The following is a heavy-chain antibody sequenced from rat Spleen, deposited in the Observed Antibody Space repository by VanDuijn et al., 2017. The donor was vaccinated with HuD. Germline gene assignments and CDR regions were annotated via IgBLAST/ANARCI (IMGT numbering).Heavy chain of an antibody. V-gene: IGHV5-62*01. CDR1: GFTFSSYG. J-gene: IGHJ2*01. Sequence: VQLVESGGGLVQPGKSLKLSCSASGFTFSSYGMHWIRQAPGKGLDWVAYISSSSGTVYADAVKGRFTISRDNAKNTLYLQLNSLKSEDTAIYYCARNDVLGYYYSSYMPDYWGQGVMVTVSS. D-gene: IGHD1-2*01. CDR3: ARNDVLGYYYSSYMPDY. CDR2: ISSSSGT.